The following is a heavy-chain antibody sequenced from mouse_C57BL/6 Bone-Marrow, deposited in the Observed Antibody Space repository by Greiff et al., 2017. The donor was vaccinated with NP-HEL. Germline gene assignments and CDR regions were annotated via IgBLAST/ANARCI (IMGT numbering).Heavy chain of an antibody. V-gene: IGHV1-39*01. CDR1: GYSFTDYN. CDR2: INPNYGTT. D-gene: IGHD1-1*01. Sequence: EVQLQQSGPELVKPGASVKISCKASGYSFTDYNMNWVKQSNGKSLEWIGVINPNYGTTSYNQKFKGKATLTVDQSSSTAYMQLNSLTSEDSAVYYCARYDYYGSSYDWFAYWGQGILVTVSA. CDR3: ARYDYYGSSYDWFAY. J-gene: IGHJ3*01.